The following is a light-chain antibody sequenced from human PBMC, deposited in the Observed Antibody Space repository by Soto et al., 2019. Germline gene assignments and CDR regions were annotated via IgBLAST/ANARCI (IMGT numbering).Light chain of an antibody. CDR1: SSDVGGYNY. CDR3: ASYAGNNNLV. J-gene: IGLJ2*01. V-gene: IGLV2-8*01. CDR2: EVD. Sequence: QSALTQPPSASGSPGQSVTISCTGTSSDVGGYNYVSWYQHHPGKAPKLMIFEVDKRPSGVPNRFSGSKSGNTASLTVCGLQAEDEDDYYCASYAGNNNLVFGAGTKLTVL.